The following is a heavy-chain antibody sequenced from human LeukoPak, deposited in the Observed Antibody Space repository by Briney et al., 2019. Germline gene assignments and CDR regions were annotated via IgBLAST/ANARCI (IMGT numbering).Heavy chain of an antibody. J-gene: IGHJ4*02. D-gene: IGHD3-22*01. CDR2: IYPDDSDT. CDR1: GYSFTSYW. V-gene: IGHV5-51*01. Sequence: GESLKISSKGSGYSFTSYWIGWVSQMPGKGLEWMGIIYPDDSDTSYSPSFQGQITNSADKSISTAYLQWSSLKASDTAMYYCASPDYYDSSGYSPGVGYWGQGTLVTVSS. CDR3: ASPDYYDSSGYSPGVGY.